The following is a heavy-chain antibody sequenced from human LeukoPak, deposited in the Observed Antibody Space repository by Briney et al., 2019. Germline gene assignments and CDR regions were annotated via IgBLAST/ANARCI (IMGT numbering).Heavy chain of an antibody. CDR1: GYTFTSYG. Sequence: ASVKVSCKASGYTFTSYGISWLLQAPGQGVEGMGWISAYNGNTNYAQKLKGRVTMTKDTSTSTAYMELRSLRSDDTAVYCCARGGPLRYFDWLFGGGDVEDYWGQGTLVTVCS. V-gene: IGHV1-18*01. J-gene: IGHJ4*02. CDR3: ARGGPLRYFDWLFGGGDVEDY. CDR2: ISAYNGNT. D-gene: IGHD3-9*01.